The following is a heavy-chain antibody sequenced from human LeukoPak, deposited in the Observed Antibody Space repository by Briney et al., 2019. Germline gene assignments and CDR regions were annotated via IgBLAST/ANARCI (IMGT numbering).Heavy chain of an antibody. V-gene: IGHV1-18*01. CDR1: GYTFTSYG. J-gene: IGHJ5*02. CDR3: AKDPTVEMATKIRPHWFDP. D-gene: IGHD5-24*01. Sequence: ASVKVSCKASGYTFTSYGISWVRQAPGQGLEWMGWISAYNGNTNYAQKLQGRVTMTTDTSTSTAYMELRSLRSDDTAVYYCAKDPTVEMATKIRPHWFDPWGQGTLVTVSS. CDR2: ISAYNGNT.